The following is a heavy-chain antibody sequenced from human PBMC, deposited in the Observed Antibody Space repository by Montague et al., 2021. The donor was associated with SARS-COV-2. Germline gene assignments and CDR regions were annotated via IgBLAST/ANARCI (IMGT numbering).Heavy chain of an antibody. D-gene: IGHD3-16*01. CDR3: ARGTLSVKMAVVVFLGGIYYVDS. CDR2: SNESGRT. V-gene: IGHV4-34*01. CDR1: GGSFSNHY. J-gene: IGHJ4*02. Sequence: SETLSLTCAVYGGSFSNHYWSWIRQSPGTGLEWVGESNESGRTNYNQTPKSRVTISVDTSKNKFSLYLKSVTAADTAVYYCARGTLSVKMAVVVFLGGIYYVDSWGQGTLVAVSS.